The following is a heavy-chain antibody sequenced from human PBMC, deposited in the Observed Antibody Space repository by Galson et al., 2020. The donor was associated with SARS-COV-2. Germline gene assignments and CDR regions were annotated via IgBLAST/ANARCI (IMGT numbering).Heavy chain of an antibody. CDR2: IYYSGST. Sequence: ETSETLSLTCTVSGGSISSYYWSWIRQPPGKGLEWIGYIYYSGSTNYNPSLKSRVTISVDTSKNQFSLKLSSVTAADTVVYYCARSGGTYYDFWSGYDYGMDVWGQGTTVTVSS. CDR1: GGSISSYY. V-gene: IGHV4-59*08. CDR3: ARSGGTYYDFWSGYDYGMDV. J-gene: IGHJ6*02. D-gene: IGHD3-3*01.